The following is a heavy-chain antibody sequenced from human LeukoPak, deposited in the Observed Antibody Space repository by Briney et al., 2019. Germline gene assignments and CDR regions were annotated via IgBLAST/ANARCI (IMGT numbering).Heavy chain of an antibody. J-gene: IGHJ3*02. V-gene: IGHV1-24*01. Sequence: GASVKVSCKVSGYTLTELSMHWVRQAPGKGLEWMGGFDPEDGETIYAQKFQGRVTMTEDTSTDTAYMELSSLRSDDTAVYYCSLGELSLMGAFDIWGQGTMVTVSS. CDR3: SLGELSLMGAFDI. D-gene: IGHD3-16*02. CDR2: FDPEDGET. CDR1: GYTLTELS.